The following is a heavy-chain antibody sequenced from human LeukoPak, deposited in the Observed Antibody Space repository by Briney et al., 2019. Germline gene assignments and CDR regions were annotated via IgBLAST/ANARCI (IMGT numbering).Heavy chain of an antibody. Sequence: GESLKISCKGSGYSFKIYWIAWVRQMPGNGLEWMGSIYPADSDTRYSPSFQGQVTISADESISTAYLQWNTLKATDTAMYYCARLGAVARGIDYWGQGTLVTVSS. CDR2: IYPADSDT. CDR3: ARLGAVARGIDY. D-gene: IGHD6-19*01. CDR1: GYSFKIYW. J-gene: IGHJ4*02. V-gene: IGHV5-51*01.